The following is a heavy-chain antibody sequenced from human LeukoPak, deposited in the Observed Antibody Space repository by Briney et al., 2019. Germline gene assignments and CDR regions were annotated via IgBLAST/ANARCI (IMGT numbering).Heavy chain of an antibody. J-gene: IGHJ3*02. D-gene: IGHD1-26*01. CDR3: AKGPFYSGSYYDGAFDI. CDR1: GFTFSDYC. V-gene: IGHV3-7*03. CDR2: IRQDGGEK. Sequence: GGSLRLSCAASGFTFSDYCMSWVRQAPGKGLEWVANIRQDGGEKYYVDSVKGRFTISRDNAKNSLYVQMNSLRSEDTAVYYCAKGPFYSGSYYDGAFDIWGQGTMVTVSS.